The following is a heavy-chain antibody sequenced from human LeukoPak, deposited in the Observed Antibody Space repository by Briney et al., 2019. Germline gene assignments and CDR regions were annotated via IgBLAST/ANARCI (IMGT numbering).Heavy chain of an antibody. J-gene: IGHJ4*02. Sequence: SQTLSLTYTVSGASISSGSYYSTWLRQPPGKGLQLIGEIKHSGSTNYNPSIKSRVTISVDTSKNQFSLKLSSVTAADTAVYYCARVGDSSGYYRLDYWGQGTLVTVSS. V-gene: IGHV4-39*07. CDR3: ARVGDSSGYYRLDY. D-gene: IGHD3-22*01. CDR2: IKHSGST. CDR1: GASISSGSYY.